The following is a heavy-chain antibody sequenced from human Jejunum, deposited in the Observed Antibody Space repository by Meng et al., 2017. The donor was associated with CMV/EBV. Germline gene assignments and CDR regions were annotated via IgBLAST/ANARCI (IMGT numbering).Heavy chain of an antibody. Sequence: SGVTFNEFAMNWVRQAPGKGLEWVSVISGSGDSTHYADSVKGRLTISRDNSKNTLYLQMNSLRAEDTAIYFCAKDGYSYGYYFDSWGQGTLVTVSS. D-gene: IGHD5-18*01. CDR1: GVTFNEFA. V-gene: IGHV3-23*01. CDR3: AKDGYSYGYYFDS. CDR2: ISGSGDST. J-gene: IGHJ4*02.